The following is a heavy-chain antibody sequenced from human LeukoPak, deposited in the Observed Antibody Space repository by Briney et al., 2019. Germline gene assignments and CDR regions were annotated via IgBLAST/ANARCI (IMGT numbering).Heavy chain of an antibody. D-gene: IGHD6-19*01. J-gene: IGHJ6*03. CDR2: ISAYNGNT. V-gene: IGHV1-18*01. Sequence: ASVKVSCKASGYTFTSYGISWVRQAPGQGLEWMGWISAYNGNTNYAQKLQGRVTMTTDTSTSTAYMELRSLRSDDTAVYYCARDLYSSGWPSYYYYYYMDVWGKGTTVTVSS. CDR1: GYTFTSYG. CDR3: ARDLYSSGWPSYYYYYYMDV.